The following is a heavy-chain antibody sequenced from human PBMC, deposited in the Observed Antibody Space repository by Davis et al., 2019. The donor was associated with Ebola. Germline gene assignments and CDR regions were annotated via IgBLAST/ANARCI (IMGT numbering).Heavy chain of an antibody. CDR3: AKARRDRGYYFDY. D-gene: IGHD2-15*01. V-gene: IGHV3-66*02. CDR1: GFTFYRYE. CDR2: IYSGGGT. Sequence: GGSLRLSCAASGFTFYRYEMNWVRQAPGKGLEWVSIIYSGGGTVYADSVKGRFTISRDNSKNTLYLQMNSLRAEDTTVYYCAKARRDRGYYFDYWGQGTLVTVSS. J-gene: IGHJ4*02.